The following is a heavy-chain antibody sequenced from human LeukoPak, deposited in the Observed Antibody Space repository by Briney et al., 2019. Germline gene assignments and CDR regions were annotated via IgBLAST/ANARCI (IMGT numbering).Heavy chain of an antibody. Sequence: PGGSLRLSCAASGFTVSSNYMSWVRQAPGKGLEWVSVIYSGGSTYYADSVKGRFTISRDNAKNSLYLQMNSLRAEDTAVYYCARELDGDYGVIDYWGQGTLVTVSS. CDR3: ARELDGDYGVIDY. J-gene: IGHJ4*02. V-gene: IGHV3-53*01. CDR2: IYSGGST. D-gene: IGHD4-17*01. CDR1: GFTVSSNY.